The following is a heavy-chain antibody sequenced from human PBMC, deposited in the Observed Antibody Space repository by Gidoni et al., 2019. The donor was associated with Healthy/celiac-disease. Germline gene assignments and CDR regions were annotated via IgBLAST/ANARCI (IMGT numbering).Heavy chain of an antibody. CDR1: GFTFSSYS. Sequence: EVQLVESGGGLVQPGGSLVLSCAASGFTFSSYSMNCVLQAPGKGLEWVSYISSSSSTIYYADSVKGRFTISRDNAKNSLYLQMNSLRAEDTAVYYCARDPLKWSGYYGDYWGQGTLVTVSS. V-gene: IGHV3-48*01. CDR2: ISSSSSTI. D-gene: IGHD3-3*01. J-gene: IGHJ4*02. CDR3: ARDPLKWSGYYGDY.